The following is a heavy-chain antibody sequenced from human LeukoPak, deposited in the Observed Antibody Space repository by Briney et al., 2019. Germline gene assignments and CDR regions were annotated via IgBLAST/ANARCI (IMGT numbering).Heavy chain of an antibody. CDR1: GFTFSSYA. CDR2: ISGSGSST. Sequence: GGSLRLSCAASGFTFSSYAMSWVRQAPGKGLEWVSGISGSGSSTYYADSVKGRFTISRDNSKNILYLQMNSLRADDTALYYCAKDGNYLDSSGYLIPFDYWGLGTLVTVSS. V-gene: IGHV3-23*01. D-gene: IGHD3-22*01. J-gene: IGHJ4*02. CDR3: AKDGNYLDSSGYLIPFDY.